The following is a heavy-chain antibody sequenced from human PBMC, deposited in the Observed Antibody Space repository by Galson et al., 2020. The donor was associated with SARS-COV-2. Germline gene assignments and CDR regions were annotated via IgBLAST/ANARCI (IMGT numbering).Heavy chain of an antibody. V-gene: IGHV3-33*01. D-gene: IGHD3-16*01. Sequence: AGSLRLSCAASGFTFSSHGMHWVRQAPGKGLERVAVIWNDGSKNNYGDPVKGRFTISRDNSKNILYLQINSLSAEDTAVYYCARDLCDLGECGTCLPNLEYWGQGTLVTVSS. CDR2: IWNDGSKN. J-gene: IGHJ4*02. CDR1: GFTFSSHG. CDR3: ARDLCDLGECGTCLPNLEY.